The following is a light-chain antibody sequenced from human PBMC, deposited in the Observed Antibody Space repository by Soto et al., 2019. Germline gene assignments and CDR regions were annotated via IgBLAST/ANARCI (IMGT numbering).Light chain of an antibody. J-gene: IGLJ1*01. CDR2: EVS. CDR1: SSDVGSYNR. CDR3: SSYTSSSTYV. Sequence: QSVLTQPPSVSGSPGQSVTVSCTGTSSDVGSYNRVSWYQQPPGTAPKLMIYEVSNRPSAVPDRFSGSKSGNTASLTISGLQAEDEADYYCSSYTSSSTYVFGTGTKVTVL. V-gene: IGLV2-18*02.